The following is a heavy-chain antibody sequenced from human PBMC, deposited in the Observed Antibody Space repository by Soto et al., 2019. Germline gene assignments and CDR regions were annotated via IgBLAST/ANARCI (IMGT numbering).Heavy chain of an antibody. CDR3: PSLSLALFGT. J-gene: IGHJ5*02. CDR1: DGSVSSGRYY. V-gene: IGHV4-61*01. Sequence: SSETLSLTCTVSDGSVSSGRYYWTWLRQPPGKGLEWIGYIYSSGSTLYNPSLRSPVIISVDTSMNQFSLKLSSVTAAVTAVYYCPSLSLALFGTWGQETLVAVSS. CDR2: IYSSGST. D-gene: IGHD3-10*01.